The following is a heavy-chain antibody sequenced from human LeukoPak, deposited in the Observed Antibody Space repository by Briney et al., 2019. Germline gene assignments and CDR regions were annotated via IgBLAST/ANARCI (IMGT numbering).Heavy chain of an antibody. V-gene: IGHV3-33*06. D-gene: IGHD6-13*01. CDR3: AKDLSSSWSPGV. CDR2: IWYDGSNQ. J-gene: IGHJ3*01. Sequence: GGSLRLSCAASGFSFSSYAIHWVRQAPGKGLEWTAAIWYDGSNQYYPDSVKGRFTISRDNSKNTIYLQMNSLRIEDTAMYYCAKDLSSSWSPGVWGQGTMVSVSS. CDR1: GFSFSSYA.